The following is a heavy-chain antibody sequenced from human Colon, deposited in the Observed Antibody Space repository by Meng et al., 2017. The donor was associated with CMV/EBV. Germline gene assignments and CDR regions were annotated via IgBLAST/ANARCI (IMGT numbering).Heavy chain of an antibody. CDR1: GYSFATYW. Sequence: GESLKISCKGSGYSFATYWIAWVRQMPGEGLEWMGTIYPGDSDTRYSPSFQGQVTISADNSITPAYLQWSRLKASDTAMYYCARAAYYDILTGYYSDDFYGMDVWGQGTTVTVSS. J-gene: IGHJ6*02. CDR3: ARAAYYDILTGYYSDDFYGMDV. D-gene: IGHD3-9*01. V-gene: IGHV5-51*01. CDR2: IYPGDSDT.